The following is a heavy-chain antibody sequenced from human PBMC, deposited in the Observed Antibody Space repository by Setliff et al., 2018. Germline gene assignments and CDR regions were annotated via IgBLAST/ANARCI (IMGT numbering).Heavy chain of an antibody. CDR3: AKDTHYYASSGYYCFDY. V-gene: IGHV3-30*02. D-gene: IGHD3-22*01. Sequence: HPGGSLRLSCAASGFTFSSYAMTWVRQAPGTGLEWIAYIRHDGSNENYADSVKGRFTISRDNSRNTLFLQMNSLRAEDTGVYYCAKDTHYYASSGYYCFDYWGQGTLVTVSS. J-gene: IGHJ4*02. CDR1: GFTFSSYA. CDR2: IRHDGSNE.